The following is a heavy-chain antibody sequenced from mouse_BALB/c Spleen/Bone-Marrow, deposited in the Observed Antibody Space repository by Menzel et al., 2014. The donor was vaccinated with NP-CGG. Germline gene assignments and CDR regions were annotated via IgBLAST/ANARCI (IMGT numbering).Heavy chain of an antibody. CDR3: ARAYYVNYDAMDY. CDR1: GYTFSSYW. CDR2: ILPGSGST. Sequence: VQLQQSGAELMKPGASMKISCKATGYTFSSYWIEWVKQRPGHGLKWIGEILPGSGSTNYNERFKGKATFTADTSSNTAYMQLSSLTSEDSAVYYCARAYYVNYDAMDYWGQGTSVTVSS. J-gene: IGHJ4*01. D-gene: IGHD2-10*01. V-gene: IGHV1-9*01.